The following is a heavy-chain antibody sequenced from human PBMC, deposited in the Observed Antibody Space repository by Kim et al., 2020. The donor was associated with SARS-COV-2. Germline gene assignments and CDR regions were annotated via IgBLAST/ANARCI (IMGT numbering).Heavy chain of an antibody. V-gene: IGHV3-53*01. D-gene: IGHD5-12*01. CDR3: ARRVATGWQMDV. CDR1: ELTVSDSY. J-gene: IGHJ6*02. CDR2: IYRSCST. Sequence: GGSLRLSCAVSELTVSDSYMTWVRQAPGKVLEWVSVIYRSCSTYYADSVKGRFTLSRDNSRNMLFLQMSSLRAEDTAVYYCARRVATGWQMDVRGQGTTVTVSS.